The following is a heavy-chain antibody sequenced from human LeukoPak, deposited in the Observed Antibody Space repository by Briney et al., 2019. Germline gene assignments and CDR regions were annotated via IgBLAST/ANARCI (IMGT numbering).Heavy chain of an antibody. V-gene: IGHV3-11*01. CDR1: GFTFSDYY. J-gene: IGHJ4*02. CDR2: ISSSGSTI. D-gene: IGHD3-3*01. CDR3: ARERRESGYDY. Sequence: GGSLRLSCAASGFTFSDYYMSWIRQAPGKGLEWVSYISSSGSTIYYADSVKGRFTISRDNAKNSLYLQMNSLRAEDTAVYHRARERRESGYDYWGQGTLVTVSS.